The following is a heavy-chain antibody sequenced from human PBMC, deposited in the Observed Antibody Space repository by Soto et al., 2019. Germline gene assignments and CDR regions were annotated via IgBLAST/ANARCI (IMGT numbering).Heavy chain of an antibody. V-gene: IGHV4-59*01. J-gene: IGHJ5*02. Sequence: SETLSLTCTVSVGSISSYYWSWIRQPPGKGLEWIGYIYYSGSTNYNPSLKSRVTISVDTSKNQFSLKLSSVTAADKAVYYCARGNPYYYDSSGWFDPWGQGTLVTAPQ. D-gene: IGHD3-22*01. CDR2: IYYSGST. CDR1: VGSISSYY. CDR3: ARGNPYYYDSSGWFDP.